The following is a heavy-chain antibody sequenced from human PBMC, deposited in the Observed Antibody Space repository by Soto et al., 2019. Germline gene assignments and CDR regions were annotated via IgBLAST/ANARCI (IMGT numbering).Heavy chain of an antibody. V-gene: IGHV3-23*01. CDR2: IGGSGGRT. CDR3: AKSVIYPFDWFDP. D-gene: IGHD2-21*01. J-gene: IGHJ5*02. CDR1: GFTFSSYV. Sequence: EVQLLESGGGLVQPGGSLRLSCAASGFTFSSYVMNWVRQAPGKGLEWVSSIGGSGGRTYYADSVKGRFTISRDNSKNTLYLQMNSLRAEDTAVYYCAKSVIYPFDWFDPWGQGTLVTVSS.